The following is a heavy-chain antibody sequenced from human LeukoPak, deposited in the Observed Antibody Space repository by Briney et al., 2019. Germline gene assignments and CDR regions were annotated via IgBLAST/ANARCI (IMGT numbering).Heavy chain of an antibody. J-gene: IGHJ4*02. CDR1: GYTFTSYA. D-gene: IGHD6-6*01. CDR3: ARSSIAARRTLYYFDY. Sequence: ASVKVSCKASGYTFTSYAMHWVRQAPGQRLEWMGWINAGNGNTKYSQEFQGRVTITRDTSASTAYMELSSLRSEDMAVYYCARSSIAARRTLYYFDYWGQGTLVTVSS. CDR2: INAGNGNT. V-gene: IGHV1-3*03.